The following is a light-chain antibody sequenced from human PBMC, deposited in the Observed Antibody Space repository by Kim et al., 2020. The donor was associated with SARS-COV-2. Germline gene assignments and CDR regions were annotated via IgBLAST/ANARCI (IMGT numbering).Light chain of an antibody. CDR3: QQATIFPRT. CDR1: QDVSTW. Sequence: ATVGDSVTITCRARQDVSTWLAWYQQRPGKAPNLLIYSASSLQNGVPSRFSGSGAGTYFTLTITSRQPEDFATYYCQQATIFPRTFGQGTKVDIK. V-gene: IGKV1-12*01. J-gene: IGKJ1*01. CDR2: SAS.